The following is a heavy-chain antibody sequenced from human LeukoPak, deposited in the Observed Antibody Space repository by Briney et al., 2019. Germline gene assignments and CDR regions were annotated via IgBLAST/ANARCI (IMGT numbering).Heavy chain of an antibody. D-gene: IGHD3-10*01. Sequence: GGSLRLSCAASGFTFSSYGMHWVRQAPGKGLEWVAFIRYDGSNKYYADSVKGRFTISRDNSKNTLYLQMNSLRAEDTAVYYCAKDMAILWFGDFDYWGQGTLVTVSS. J-gene: IGHJ4*02. V-gene: IGHV3-30*02. CDR3: AKDMAILWFGDFDY. CDR1: GFTFSSYG. CDR2: IRYDGSNK.